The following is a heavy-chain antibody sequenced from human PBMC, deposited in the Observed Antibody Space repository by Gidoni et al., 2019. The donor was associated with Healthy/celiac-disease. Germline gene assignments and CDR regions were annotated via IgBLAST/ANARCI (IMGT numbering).Heavy chain of an antibody. CDR2: IYYSGST. J-gene: IGHJ4*02. D-gene: IGHD6-13*01. Sequence: QVQLQESGPGLVKPSQTLSLTCTVSGGSISSGGYYWSWIRQHPGKGLEWLGYIYYSGSTYYNPSLKSRVTISVDTSKNQFSLKLSSVTAADTAVYYCARVISSWILYYFDYWGQGTLVTVSS. CDR1: GGSISSGGYY. V-gene: IGHV4-31*03. CDR3: ARVISSWILYYFDY.